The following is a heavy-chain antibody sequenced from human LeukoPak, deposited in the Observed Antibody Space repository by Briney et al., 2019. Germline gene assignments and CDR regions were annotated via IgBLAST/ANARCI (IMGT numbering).Heavy chain of an antibody. CDR2: ISTSSSYI. Sequence: PGGSLRLSCAASGFTFSSYSMNWVRQAPGKGLEWVSFISTSSSYIHNADSVKGRFTISRDNAKNSLYLQMNSLRAEDTSVYYCAKGRGYSSSFHFDYWGQGTLVTVSS. J-gene: IGHJ4*02. CDR1: GFTFSSYS. D-gene: IGHD6-6*01. CDR3: AKGRGYSSSFHFDY. V-gene: IGHV3-21*01.